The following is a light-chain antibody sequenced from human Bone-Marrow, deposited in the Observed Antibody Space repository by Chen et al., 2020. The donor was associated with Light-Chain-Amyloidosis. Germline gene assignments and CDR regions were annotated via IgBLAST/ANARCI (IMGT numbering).Light chain of an antibody. CDR2: AAT. J-gene: IGKJ4*01. CDR1: RGIKTW. CDR3: QQADSFPLLT. V-gene: IGKV1-12*01. Sequence: DIQLTQSPSSLSASVGDRVTITCRACRGIKTWLAWYQQQPGKSPRPLIYAATRLQDGVPSRFSGSGSGTDFTLTINDLQPEDVATYFCQQADSFPLLTFGGGTRVEI.